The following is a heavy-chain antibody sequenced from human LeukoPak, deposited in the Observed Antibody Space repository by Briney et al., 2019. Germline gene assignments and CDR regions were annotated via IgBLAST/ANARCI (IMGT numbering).Heavy chain of an antibody. V-gene: IGHV3-11*05. CDR3: ARVSAYGDYFDY. CDR2: ISSSSSYT. D-gene: IGHD4-17*01. CDR1: GFTFSDYY. Sequence: GGSLRLSCAASGFTFSDYYMSWIRQAPGKGLEWVSYISSSSSYTNYADSVKGRFTISRDNAKNSLYLQMNSLRAEDTAVYYCARVSAYGDYFDYWGQGTLVTVSS. J-gene: IGHJ4*02.